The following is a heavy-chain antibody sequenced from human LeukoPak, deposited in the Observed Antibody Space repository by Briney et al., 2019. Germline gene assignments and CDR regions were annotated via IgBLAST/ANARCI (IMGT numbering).Heavy chain of an antibody. Sequence: GGSLRLSCAASGFTFSSYSMNWVRQAPGKGLEWVSSISSSSSYIYYADSVKGRFTISRDNAKNSLYLQMNSLRAEDTAVYYCAKAVRGVAHYYYYYMDVWGKGTTVTVSS. V-gene: IGHV3-21*04. CDR1: GFTFSSYS. D-gene: IGHD3-10*02. CDR2: ISSSSSYI. CDR3: AKAVRGVAHYYYYYMDV. J-gene: IGHJ6*03.